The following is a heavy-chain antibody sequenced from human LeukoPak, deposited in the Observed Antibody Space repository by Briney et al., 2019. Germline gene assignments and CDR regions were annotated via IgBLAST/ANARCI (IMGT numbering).Heavy chain of an antibody. D-gene: IGHD1-26*01. V-gene: IGHV3-74*01. J-gene: IGHJ4*02. CDR3: AKDIDGIVGATTDFDY. CDR1: GLTFSSHW. CDR2: ITNDGSST. Sequence: GGSLRLSCAASGLTFSSHWMHWVRQAPGKGLVWVSRITNDGSSTTYADSVKGRFTISRDNAKNSLYLQMNSLRAEDTALYYCAKDIDGIVGATTDFDYWGQGTLVTVSS.